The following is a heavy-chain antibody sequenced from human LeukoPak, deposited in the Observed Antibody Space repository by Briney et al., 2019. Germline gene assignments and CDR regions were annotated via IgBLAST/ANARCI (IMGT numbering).Heavy chain of an antibody. Sequence: GGSLRLSCAASGFTFDDYAMHWVRQAPGKGLEWVSGISWNSGSIGYADSVKGRFTISRDNAKNSLHLQMNSLRAEDTALYYCAKGYGDYVGNYFDYWGQGTLVTVSS. J-gene: IGHJ4*02. CDR1: GFTFDDYA. CDR2: ISWNSGSI. V-gene: IGHV3-9*01. CDR3: AKGYGDYVGNYFDY. D-gene: IGHD4-17*01.